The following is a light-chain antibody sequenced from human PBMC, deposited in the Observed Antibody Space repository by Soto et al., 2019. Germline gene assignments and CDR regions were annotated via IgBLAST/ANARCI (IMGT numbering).Light chain of an antibody. CDR3: ASWDDNLNGPV. Sequence: QSVLTQPPSASGTPGQRVTISCSGRNSNIGSNYVYWYQQVPGTAPKLLIYYDDMLYSGVSDRFSGSKSGTSASLAISGLQSEDEADYYCASWDDNLNGPVFGRGTKLTVL. V-gene: IGLV1-44*01. J-gene: IGLJ2*01. CDR2: YDD. CDR1: NSNIGSNY.